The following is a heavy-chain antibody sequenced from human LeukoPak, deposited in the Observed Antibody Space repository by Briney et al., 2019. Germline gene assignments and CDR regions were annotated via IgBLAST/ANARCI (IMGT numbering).Heavy chain of an antibody. CDR1: RFTFSTYA. J-gene: IGHJ5*02. CDR2: ISWNSGSI. Sequence: GGSLRLSCAASRFTFSTYAMSWVRQAPGKGLEWVSGISWNSGSIGYADSVKGRFTISRDNAKNSLYLQMNSLRAEDTALYYCAKGGSGSYYTRNWFDPWGQGTLVTVSS. CDR3: AKGGSGSYYTRNWFDP. V-gene: IGHV3-9*01. D-gene: IGHD3-10*01.